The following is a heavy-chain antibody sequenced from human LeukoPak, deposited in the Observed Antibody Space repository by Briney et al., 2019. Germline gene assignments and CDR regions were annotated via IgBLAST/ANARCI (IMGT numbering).Heavy chain of an antibody. CDR3: ARGSRGIAAAGYFDY. CDR1: GFSFSNTW. Sequence: GGSLRLSCAASGFSFSNTWMHWVRQAPGKGLVWVARIKNDGSGITYADSVKGRFTISRDNPRNTLYLQMNSLRGEDTAVYYCARGSRGIAAAGYFDYWGQGTLVTVSS. J-gene: IGHJ4*02. CDR2: IKNDGSGI. D-gene: IGHD6-13*01. V-gene: IGHV3-74*01.